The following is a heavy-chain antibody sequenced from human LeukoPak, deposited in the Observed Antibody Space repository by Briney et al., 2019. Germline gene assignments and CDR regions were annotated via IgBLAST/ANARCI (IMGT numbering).Heavy chain of an antibody. V-gene: IGHV3-7*03. CDR2: INQDGSEN. CDR3: ARAYLIDY. D-gene: IGHD2-2*01. CDR1: GFTFSNYF. Sequence: GGSLRLSCAASGFTFSNYFMTWVRQAPGKGLEWVANINQDGSENYYVDSVKGRFTISRDNARNSLYLQMNSLRAEDTAVYYCARAYLIDYWGQGTLVTVSS. J-gene: IGHJ4*02.